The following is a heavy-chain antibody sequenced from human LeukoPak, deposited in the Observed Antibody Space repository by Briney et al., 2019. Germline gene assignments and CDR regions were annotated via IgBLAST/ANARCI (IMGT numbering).Heavy chain of an antibody. CDR3: TTQADY. V-gene: IGHV3-30*03. D-gene: IGHD1-14*01. CDR2: ISYDGSNK. J-gene: IGHJ4*02. CDR1: GFTFTSYG. Sequence: PGRSLRLSCAASGFTFTSYGMHWVRQAPGKGLEWVAVISYDGSNKYYADSVKGRFTISRDNSKNTLYLQMNSLKTEDTAVYYCTTQADYWGQGTLVTVSS.